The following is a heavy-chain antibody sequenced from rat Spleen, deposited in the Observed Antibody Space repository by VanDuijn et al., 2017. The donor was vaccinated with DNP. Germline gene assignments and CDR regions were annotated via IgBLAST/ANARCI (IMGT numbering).Heavy chain of an antibody. V-gene: IGHV5-22*01. CDR2: ISYDGGNT. CDR3: ARHVLPLRVWDY. D-gene: IGHD1-4*01. Sequence: EVQLVESGGGLLQPGRSLKLSCAASGFTFSDYYMAWVRQAPTKGLEWVAYISYDGGNTYYPDSVKGRFTISRDNAKNTLYLQMNSLRSDDTATYYCARHVLPLRVWDYWGQGVMVTVSS. CDR1: GFTFSDYY. J-gene: IGHJ2*01.